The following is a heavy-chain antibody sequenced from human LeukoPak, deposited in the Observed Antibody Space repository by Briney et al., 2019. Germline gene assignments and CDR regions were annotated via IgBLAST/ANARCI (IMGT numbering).Heavy chain of an antibody. CDR3: ARGFGTFGHRFGY. J-gene: IGHJ4*02. Sequence: GGSLRLSCAASGFTFSSFELDWVRQAPGRGLEWISYMSSRDNTRYYAESVRGRFTMSRDNAKNSLSLQMDGLRADDTAFYYCARGFGTFGHRFGYWGQGTLVTVSS. CDR1: GFTFSSFE. D-gene: IGHD3-16*01. CDR2: MSSRDNTR. V-gene: IGHV3-48*03.